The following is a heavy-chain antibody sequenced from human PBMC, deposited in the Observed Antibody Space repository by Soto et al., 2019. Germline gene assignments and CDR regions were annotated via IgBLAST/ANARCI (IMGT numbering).Heavy chain of an antibody. Sequence: QVQLVQSGAEVKKPESSVKVSCKSSGGTFSTYTLAWVRKAPGQGLEWVGGIIPIFGTANYPQKFKGRVTITADESTSTAYMELSSLRSEDTAVYYCARSQDSSGYWNSCFDPWGQGALVTVSS. CDR1: GGTFSTYT. CDR3: ARSQDSSGYWNSCFDP. J-gene: IGHJ5*02. CDR2: IIPIFGTA. D-gene: IGHD3-22*01. V-gene: IGHV1-69*01.